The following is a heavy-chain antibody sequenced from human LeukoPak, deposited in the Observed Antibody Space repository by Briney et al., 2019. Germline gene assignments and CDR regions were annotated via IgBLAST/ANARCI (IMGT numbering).Heavy chain of an antibody. V-gene: IGHV3-43D*03. CDR1: GFTFDDYA. D-gene: IGHD4-11*01. Sequence: GGSLRLSCAASGFTFDDYAMHWVRQAPGKGLERVSLISWDGGSTYYADSVKGRFTISRDNSKNSLYLQMNSLRAEDTALYYCAKTFSSTVTYDAFDIWGQGTMVTVSS. J-gene: IGHJ3*02. CDR2: ISWDGGST. CDR3: AKTFSSTVTYDAFDI.